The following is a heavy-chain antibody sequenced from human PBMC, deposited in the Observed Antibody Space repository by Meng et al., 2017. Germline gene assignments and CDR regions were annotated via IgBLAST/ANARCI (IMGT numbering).Heavy chain of an antibody. CDR1: GYSISSGYY. CDR2: IYYSGST. Sequence: SETLSLTCAVSGYSISSGYYCSWIRQPPGKGLEWIGYIYYSGSTNYNPSLKSRVTISVDTSKNQFSLKLSSVTAADTAVYYCARDRMTGYFDYWGQGTLVTVSS. CDR3: ARDRMTGYFDY. V-gene: IGHV4-61*01. D-gene: IGHD1-14*01. J-gene: IGHJ4*02.